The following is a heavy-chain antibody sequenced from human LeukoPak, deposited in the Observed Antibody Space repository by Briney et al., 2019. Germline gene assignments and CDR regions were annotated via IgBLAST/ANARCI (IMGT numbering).Heavy chain of an antibody. J-gene: IGHJ4*02. V-gene: IGHV3-73*01. CDR3: TRMGARLGELSSD. CDR2: IRSKANSYAT. CDR1: GFTFSGSA. D-gene: IGHD3-16*02. Sequence: PGGSLRLSCAASGFTFSGSAMHWVRQASGKGLEWVGRIRSKANSYATAYAASVKGRFTISRDDSKNTAYLQMNSLKTEDTAVYYCTRMGARLGELSSDWGQGTLVTVSS.